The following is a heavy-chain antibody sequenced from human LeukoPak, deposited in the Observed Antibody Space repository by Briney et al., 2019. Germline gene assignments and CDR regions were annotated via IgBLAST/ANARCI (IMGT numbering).Heavy chain of an antibody. CDR2: ISSSGSSM. Sequence: EGSLRLSCAASGFTFSSYEMNWVRQAPGKGLEWISYISSSGSSMSYADSVKGRFTISRDNAKNSMYLQMTSLRAGDAAVYYCARGYYSDTTGYNPLDHWGQGTLVTVSS. CDR3: ARGYYSDTTGYNPLDH. J-gene: IGHJ4*02. CDR1: GFTFSSYE. V-gene: IGHV3-48*03. D-gene: IGHD3-22*01.